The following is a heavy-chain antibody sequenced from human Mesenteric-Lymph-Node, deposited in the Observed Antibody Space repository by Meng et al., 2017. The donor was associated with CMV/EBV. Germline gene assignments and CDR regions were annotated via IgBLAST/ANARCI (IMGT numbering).Heavy chain of an antibody. J-gene: IGHJ4*02. CDR2: INPKNGAT. D-gene: IGHD2-15*01. CDR1: VYTFTTNY. Sequence: ASVKVSCKASVYTFTTNYLFWLRQAPGQGMEWLGWINPKNGATNYTRKFQGRVNMTRDTSINTVYLELSNLRSDDTALYYCARPQGLYCSATMCFKSYFDDWGQGTQVTAPQ. CDR3: ARPQGLYCSATMCFKSYFDD. V-gene: IGHV1-2*02.